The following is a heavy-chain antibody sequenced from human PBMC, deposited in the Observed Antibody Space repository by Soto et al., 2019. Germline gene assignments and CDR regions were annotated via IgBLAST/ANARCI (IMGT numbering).Heavy chain of an antibody. CDR1: GGSISSYY. CDR2: IYYSGST. Sequence: QVQLQESGPGLVKPSETLSLTCTVSGGSISSYYWSWIRRPPGKGLEWIAYIYYSGSTNYNPSLKSRVTISVDTSKNQFSLKLSSVTAADTAVYYCARLWGWFGDYWGQGTLVTVSS. J-gene: IGHJ4*02. D-gene: IGHD3-10*01. CDR3: ARLWGWFGDY. V-gene: IGHV4-59*08.